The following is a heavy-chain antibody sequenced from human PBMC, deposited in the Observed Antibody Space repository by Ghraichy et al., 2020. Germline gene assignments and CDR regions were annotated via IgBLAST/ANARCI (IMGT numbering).Heavy chain of an antibody. CDR3: ARSSWGNFDY. CDR1: GFTFSSYS. D-gene: IGHD6-13*01. CDR2: ISSSSSKI. J-gene: IGHJ4*02. Sequence: GGSLRLSCVASGFTFSSYSMNWVRQAPGKGLEWVSYISSSSSKIYYADSVKGRFTISRDNAKNSLYLQMNSLRDEDTAVFYCARSSWGNFDYWGQGTLVTVSS. V-gene: IGHV3-48*02.